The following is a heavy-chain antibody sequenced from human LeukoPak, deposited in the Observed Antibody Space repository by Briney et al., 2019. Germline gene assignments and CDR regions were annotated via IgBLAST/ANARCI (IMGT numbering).Heavy chain of an antibody. CDR1: GFTFSSYE. V-gene: IGHV3-48*03. CDR3: ARGDYGDRRGGFDY. D-gene: IGHD4-17*01. J-gene: IGHJ4*02. Sequence: GGSLRLSCAASGFTFSSYEMNWVRQAPGKGLEWVSYISSSGSTIYYADSVKGRLTISRDNAKNSLYLQMNSLRAEDTAVYYCARGDYGDRRGGFDYWGQGTLVTVSS. CDR2: ISSSGSTI.